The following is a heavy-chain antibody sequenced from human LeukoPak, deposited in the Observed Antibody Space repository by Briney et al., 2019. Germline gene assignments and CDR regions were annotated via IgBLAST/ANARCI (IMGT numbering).Heavy chain of an antibody. CDR3: ARGRWDYGDYGRLDY. J-gene: IGHJ4*02. D-gene: IGHD4-17*01. CDR1: GFTFSAYA. Sequence: PGGSLRLSCAASGFTFSAYAMHWVRQAPGKGLEWVAVISYDGTYKHYADSVKGRFTISRDNSKNTLYLQMSSLRPEDTAVYYCARGRWDYGDYGRLDYWGQGTLVTVSS. CDR2: ISYDGTYK. V-gene: IGHV3-30*04.